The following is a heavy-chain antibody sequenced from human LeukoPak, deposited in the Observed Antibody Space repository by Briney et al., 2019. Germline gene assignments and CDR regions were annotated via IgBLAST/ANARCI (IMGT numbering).Heavy chain of an antibody. D-gene: IGHD2-2*02. Sequence: PGGSLRLSCAASGFTFSSYSMNWVRQAPGKGLEWVSSISSSSSYIYYADPVKGRFTISRDNAKNSLYLQMNSLRAEDTAVYYCARDLMRDIVVVPAAIDWFDPWGQGTLVTVSS. CDR1: GFTFSSYS. V-gene: IGHV3-21*01. CDR3: ARDLMRDIVVVPAAIDWFDP. CDR2: ISSSSSYI. J-gene: IGHJ5*02.